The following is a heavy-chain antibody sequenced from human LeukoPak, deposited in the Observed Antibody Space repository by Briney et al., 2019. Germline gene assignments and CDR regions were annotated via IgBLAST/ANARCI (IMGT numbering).Heavy chain of an antibody. CDR3: ARGGGSYGYGAFDI. D-gene: IGHD1-26*01. CDR1: GFTFSSYS. Sequence: GGSLRLSCAASGFTFSSYSMNWVRQAPGKGLEWVSYISSSSSTIYYADSVKGRFTISRDNAKNSLYLQMNSLRAEDTAVYYCARGGGSYGYGAFDIWGQGTVVTVSS. V-gene: IGHV3-48*01. CDR2: ISSSSSTI. J-gene: IGHJ3*02.